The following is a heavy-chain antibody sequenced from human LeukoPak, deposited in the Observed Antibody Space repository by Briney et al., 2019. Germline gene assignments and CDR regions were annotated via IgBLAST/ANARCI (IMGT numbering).Heavy chain of an antibody. CDR3: ARELRFLEWLRGGPQYYFDY. J-gene: IGHJ4*02. CDR2: IYTSGST. Sequence: SETLSLTCTVSGGSISSGSYYWSWIRQPAGKGLEWIGRIYTSGSTNYNPSLKSRVTISVDTSKNQFSLKLSSVTAADTAVYYCARELRFLEWLRGGPQYYFDYWGQGTLVTVSS. CDR1: GGSISSGSYY. V-gene: IGHV4-61*02. D-gene: IGHD3-3*01.